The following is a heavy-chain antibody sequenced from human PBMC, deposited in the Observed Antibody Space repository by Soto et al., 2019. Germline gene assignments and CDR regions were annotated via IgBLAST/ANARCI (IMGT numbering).Heavy chain of an antibody. CDR3: ARDSPDYGDYGGYYYYYMDV. Sequence: GGSLRLSCAASGFTVSSNYMSWVRQAPGKGLEWVSVIYSGGSTYYADSVKGRFTISRTNSKNTMYLQMNSLRAEDTAVYYCARDSPDYGDYGGYYYYYMDVWGKGTTVTVSS. CDR1: GFTVSSNY. J-gene: IGHJ6*03. D-gene: IGHD4-17*01. V-gene: IGHV3-53*04. CDR2: IYSGGST.